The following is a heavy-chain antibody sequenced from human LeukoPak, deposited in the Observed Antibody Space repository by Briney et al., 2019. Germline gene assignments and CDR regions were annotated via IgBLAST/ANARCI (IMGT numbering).Heavy chain of an antibody. J-gene: IGHJ3*02. CDR2: IKPDGGEK. Sequence: GGSLRLSCAASGFAFSSYWMNWVRQAPGKGLEWVANIKPDGGEKWYVDSVKGRFTISRDNGKNSLNLQLNSLRAEDTAVYYCARDFSAFDIWGQGTMVTVSS. CDR3: ARDFSAFDI. V-gene: IGHV3-7*05. CDR1: GFAFSSYW. D-gene: IGHD3-3*01.